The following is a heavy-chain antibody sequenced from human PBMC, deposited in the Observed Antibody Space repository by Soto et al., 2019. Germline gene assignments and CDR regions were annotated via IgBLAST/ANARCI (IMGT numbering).Heavy chain of an antibody. D-gene: IGHD2-15*01. CDR1: GGSISGYY. J-gene: IGHJ4*02. CDR2: ISYSGNT. V-gene: IGHV4-59*01. Sequence: PSETLSLTCTVSGGSISGYYWSWIRQPPGKGLEWIGHISYSGNTNYNPSLKSRVTMSVDTPKNQFSLRLSSVTTADTAVYYCAGLRGYAGSPIDYWGQGTLVTVSS. CDR3: AGLRGYAGSPIDY.